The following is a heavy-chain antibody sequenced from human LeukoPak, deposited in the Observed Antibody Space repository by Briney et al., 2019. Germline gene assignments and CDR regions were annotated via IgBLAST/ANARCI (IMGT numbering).Heavy chain of an antibody. CDR3: ARDMRSSSRGLKNYYYYYYMDV. CDR2: ISAYNGNT. D-gene: IGHD6-6*01. J-gene: IGHJ6*03. V-gene: IGHV1-18*01. CDR1: GYTFTSYG. Sequence: ASVKVSCKASGYTFTSYGISWVRQAPGQGLEWMGWISAYNGNTNYAQKLQGRVTMTTDTSTSTAYMELRSLRSDDTAVYYCARDMRSSSRGLKNYYYYYYMDVWGKGTTVTVSS.